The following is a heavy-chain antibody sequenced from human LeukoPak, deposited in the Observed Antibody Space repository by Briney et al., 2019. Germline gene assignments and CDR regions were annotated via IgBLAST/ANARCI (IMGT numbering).Heavy chain of an antibody. J-gene: IGHJ4*02. V-gene: IGHV3-73*01. CDR2: IRSKANSYAT. CDR3: TCQHDRGY. CDR1: GFTFSGSA. D-gene: IGHD3-10*01. Sequence: PGGSLKLSCAASGFTFSGSAMHWVRQASGKGLEWVGRIRSKANSYATAYAASVKGRFTISRDDSKNTAYLQMNSLRTEDTAVYYCTCQHDRGYWGQGTLVTVSS.